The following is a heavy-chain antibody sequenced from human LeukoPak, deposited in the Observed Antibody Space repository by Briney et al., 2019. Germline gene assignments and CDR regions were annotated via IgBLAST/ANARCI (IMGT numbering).Heavy chain of an antibody. V-gene: IGHV3-74*01. D-gene: IGHD6-19*01. Sequence: GGSLRLSCAASGFTFSDYWIHWGRQAPGKGLVWVSHINSDGSSATYADSVKGRFTISRDNAKNTVYLQMNSLRAEDTAVYFCARGGVGCFDYWGQGALVTVSS. J-gene: IGHJ4*02. CDR3: ARGGVGCFDY. CDR2: INSDGSSA. CDR1: GFTFSDYW.